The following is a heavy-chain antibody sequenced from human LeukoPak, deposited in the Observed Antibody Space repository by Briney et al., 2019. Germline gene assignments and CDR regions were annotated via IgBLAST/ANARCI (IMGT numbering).Heavy chain of an antibody. D-gene: IGHD4-11*01. Sequence: GGSLRLSCAASGFTFNSSRMCWVRQAPGKGLEWVANIKEDGTVKNYLDSVEGRFTISRDNAKNSLSLQMNTLRAEDTAVYYCARDVAYSAFDYWGQGTLVTVSS. CDR2: IKEDGTVK. CDR1: GFTFNSSR. J-gene: IGHJ4*02. V-gene: IGHV3-7*05. CDR3: ARDVAYSAFDY.